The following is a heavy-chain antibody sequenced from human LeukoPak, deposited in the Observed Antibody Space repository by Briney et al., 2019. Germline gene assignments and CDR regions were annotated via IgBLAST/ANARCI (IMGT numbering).Heavy chain of an antibody. CDR2: IYYSGST. CDR3: ARGEAYYYDSSGYQGAYWYFDL. Sequence: SETLSLTCTVSGGSISSYYWSWIRQPPGKGLEWIGYIYYSGSTNYNPSLKSRVTISVDTSKNQFSLKLSSVTAADTAVYYWARGEAYYYDSSGYQGAYWYFDLWGRGTLVTASS. V-gene: IGHV4-59*01. D-gene: IGHD3-22*01. J-gene: IGHJ2*01. CDR1: GGSISSYY.